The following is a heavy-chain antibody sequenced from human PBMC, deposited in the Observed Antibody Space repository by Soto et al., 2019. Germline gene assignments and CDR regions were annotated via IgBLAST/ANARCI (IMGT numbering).Heavy chain of an antibody. Sequence: QVQLVQSGAEVKKPGASVNVSCKPSGYTFTAYQIHRVRQVPGQALEWMGRINPNTGATNYAQKFQGWVTMTRVTSINTAYMELSSLKSDDTAVYYCARYVYYGDYFDYWGQGTLVTASS. CDR3: ARYVYYGDYFDY. CDR1: GYTFTAYQ. J-gene: IGHJ4*02. D-gene: IGHD4-17*01. V-gene: IGHV1-2*04. CDR2: INPNTGAT.